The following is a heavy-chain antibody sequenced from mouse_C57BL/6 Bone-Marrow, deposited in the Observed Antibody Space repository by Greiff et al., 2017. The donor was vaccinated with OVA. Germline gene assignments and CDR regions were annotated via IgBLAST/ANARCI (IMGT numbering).Heavy chain of an antibody. CDR2: ISSGSSTI. J-gene: IGHJ2*01. Sequence: EVKLVESGGGLVKPGGSLKLSCAASGFTFSDYGMHWVRQAPEKGLEWVAYISSGSSTIYYADTVKGRFTISRDNAKNTLFLQMTSLRSEDTAMYYCARRFYDYPYYVDYWGQGTTLTVSS. D-gene: IGHD2-4*01. CDR3: ARRFYDYPYYVDY. CDR1: GFTFSDYG. V-gene: IGHV5-17*01.